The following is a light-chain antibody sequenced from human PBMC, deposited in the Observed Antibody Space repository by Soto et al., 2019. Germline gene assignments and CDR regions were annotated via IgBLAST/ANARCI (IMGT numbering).Light chain of an antibody. CDR3: GTWDSCLSAVV. V-gene: IGLV1-51*01. J-gene: IGLJ3*02. Sequence: QSVLTQPPSVSAAPGQEVTISCSGSSSNIENNYVSWYQQLPGTAPKLLIYDNNQRPSGIPDRFSGSKSGTSATLDITGLQTGDEADYYCGTWDSCLSAVVFGGGTKVTVL. CDR2: DNN. CDR1: SSNIENNY.